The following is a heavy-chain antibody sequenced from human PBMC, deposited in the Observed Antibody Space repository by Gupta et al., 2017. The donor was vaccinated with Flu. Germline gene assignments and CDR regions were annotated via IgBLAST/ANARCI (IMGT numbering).Heavy chain of an antibody. D-gene: IGHD3-22*01. CDR2: ISAYNGNT. V-gene: IGHV1-18*01. Sequence: QVQLVQSGAEVKKPGASVKVSCKASGYTFTSYGISWVRQAPGQGLEWMGWISAYNGNTNYAQKLQGRVTMTTDTSTSTAYMELRSLRSDDTAVYYCARSNTIPDSSGYYGAFDIWGQGTMVTVSS. CDR3: ARSNTIPDSSGYYGAFDI. CDR1: GYTFTSYG. J-gene: IGHJ3*02.